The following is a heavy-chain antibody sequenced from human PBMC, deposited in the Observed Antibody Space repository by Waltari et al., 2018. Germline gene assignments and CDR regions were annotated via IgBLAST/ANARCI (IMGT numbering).Heavy chain of an antibody. CDR2: IKQDGSEK. CDR3: ARDRRIAVAGD. J-gene: IGHJ4*02. CDR1: GFTFSSYW. Sequence: EVQLVESGGGLVQPGGSLRLSCAASGFTFSSYWMSWVRQAPGKGLEGVANIKQDGSEKYYVDSVKGRFTISRDNAKNSLYLQMNSLRAEDTAVYYCARDRRIAVAGDWGQGTLVTVSS. V-gene: IGHV3-7*01. D-gene: IGHD6-19*01.